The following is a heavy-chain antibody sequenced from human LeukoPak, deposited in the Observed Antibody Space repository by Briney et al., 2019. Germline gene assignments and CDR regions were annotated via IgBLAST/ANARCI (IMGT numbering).Heavy chain of an antibody. CDR3: ESPKQGDLYLFDI. V-gene: IGHV3-74*01. CDR2: VDGDGSTT. Sequence: PGGSLRLSCAASGFTFTSYWMHWVRQAPGKGLVWVSRVDGDGSTTTYADSVKGRFTISRDNAKNTLYLQMNSLRAEDTAVYYLESPKQGDLYLFDIWAQGKRVTVFS. J-gene: IGHJ3*02. D-gene: IGHD2-21*02. CDR1: GFTFTSYW.